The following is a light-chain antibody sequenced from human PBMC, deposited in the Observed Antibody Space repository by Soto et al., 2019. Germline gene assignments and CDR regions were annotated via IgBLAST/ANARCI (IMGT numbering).Light chain of an antibody. J-gene: IGKJ2*01. V-gene: IGKV3-20*01. Sequence: EIVLTQSPGTLSLSPGERATLSCRASQSISNYLAWYQQRPGQSPRLLIYAASSRATGVPDRFSSGGSATDFTLTVSRLEPEDFAVYYCQQYGGSPRTFGQGTKLEIK. CDR2: AAS. CDR3: QQYGGSPRT. CDR1: QSISNY.